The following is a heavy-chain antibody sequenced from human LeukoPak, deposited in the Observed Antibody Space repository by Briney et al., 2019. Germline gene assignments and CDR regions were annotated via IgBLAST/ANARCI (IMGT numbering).Heavy chain of an antibody. CDR1: GGSISSYH. J-gene: IGHJ3*02. D-gene: IGHD3-3*01. V-gene: IGHV4-59*01. Sequence: SETLSLTCTVSGGSISSYHLSWIRQPPGKGLEWIGDTYNSGSTNYNPSLKSRVTISVDTYKNQFSLKLTSVTAADTAVYYCAGGIFGVVINAFHIWGQGTMVTVSS. CDR2: TYNSGST. CDR3: AGGIFGVVINAFHI.